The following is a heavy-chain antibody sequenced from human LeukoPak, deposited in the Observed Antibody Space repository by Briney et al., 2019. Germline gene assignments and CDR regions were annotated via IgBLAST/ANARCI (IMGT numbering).Heavy chain of an antibody. CDR3: ARHVYYYDSSGWYYFDY. V-gene: IGHV5-51*01. D-gene: IGHD3-22*01. Sequence: GESLKISCKGSGYSFTSYWIGWVRQMPGKGLEWMGIIYPGDSDTRYSPSFQGQVTISADKSISTAYLQWSSLKASDTAMYYCARHVYYYDSSGWYYFDYWGQGTLVTVSS. J-gene: IGHJ4*02. CDR1: GYSFTSYW. CDR2: IYPGDSDT.